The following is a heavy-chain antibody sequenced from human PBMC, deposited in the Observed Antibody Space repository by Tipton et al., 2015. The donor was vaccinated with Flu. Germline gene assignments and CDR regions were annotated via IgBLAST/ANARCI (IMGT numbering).Heavy chain of an antibody. CDR3: AREGHIVATTSGMDV. D-gene: IGHD5-12*01. V-gene: IGHV4-38-2*02. Sequence: TLSLTCTVSGYSISSGYYWGWIRQPPGKGLEWIGSIYHSGSTNYNPSLKSRVTISVDTSKNQFSLKLSSVTAADTAVYYCAREGHIVATTSGMDVWGQGTTVTVSS. CDR2: IYHSGST. CDR1: GYSISSGYY. J-gene: IGHJ6*02.